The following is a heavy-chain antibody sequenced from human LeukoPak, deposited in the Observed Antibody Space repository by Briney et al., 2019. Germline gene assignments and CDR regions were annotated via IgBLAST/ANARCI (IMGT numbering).Heavy chain of an antibody. CDR1: GFTFSSYG. J-gene: IGHJ3*02. CDR2: IWYDGSNK. CDR3: ARLLGYYYDSSGYVDAFNI. D-gene: IGHD3-22*01. Sequence: AGGSLILSCAASGFTFSSYGMHGVRQAPGKGLEWVAVIWYDGSNKYYADSVKGRFTISRDNSKNTLYLQMNSLRAEDTAVYYCARLLGYYYDSSGYVDAFNIWGQGTMVTVSS. V-gene: IGHV3-33*01.